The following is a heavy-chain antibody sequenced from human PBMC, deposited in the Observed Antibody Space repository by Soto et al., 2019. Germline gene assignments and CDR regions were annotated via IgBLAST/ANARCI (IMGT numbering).Heavy chain of an antibody. V-gene: IGHV1-24*01. CDR2: FDPEDGET. CDR3: AKSPPRELWLPHYYYFDY. CDR1: GYTLTELS. D-gene: IGHD5-18*01. J-gene: IGHJ4*02. Sequence: GASVKVSCKVSGYTLTELSMHWVRQAPGKGLEWMGGFDPEDGETIYAQKFQGRVTMTEDTSTDTAYMELSSLRSEDTAVYYCAKSPPRELWLPHYYYFDYWGQGTLVTVSS.